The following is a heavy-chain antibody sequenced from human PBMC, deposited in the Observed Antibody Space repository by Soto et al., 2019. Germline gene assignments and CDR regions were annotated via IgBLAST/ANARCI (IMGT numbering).Heavy chain of an antibody. D-gene: IGHD3-10*01. CDR3: AADKVPPNMVRGVKNN. Sequence: SVKVSCKASGFTFTSSAVQWVRQARGQRLEWIGWIVVGSGNTNYAQKFQERVTITRDMSTSTAYMELSSLRSEDTAVYYCAADKVPPNMVRGVKNNWGQGTLVTVSS. CDR1: GFTFTSSA. V-gene: IGHV1-58*01. CDR2: IVVGSGNT. J-gene: IGHJ4*02.